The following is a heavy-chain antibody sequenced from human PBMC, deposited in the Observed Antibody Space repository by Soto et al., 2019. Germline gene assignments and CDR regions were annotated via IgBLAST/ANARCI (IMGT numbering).Heavy chain of an antibody. Sequence: QLQLQESGSGLVKPSQTLSLTCAVSGGSISSAVYSWNWIRQPPGKGLEWIGYIFHPGSTYSNPSLKSRARILLDTSDKQFSPKLSSATAADTAVYYCARGAHAYPSYFDSWGQGTLVTVSS. CDR3: ARGAHAYPSYFDS. V-gene: IGHV4-30-2*01. CDR1: GGSISSAVYS. CDR2: IFHPGST. D-gene: IGHD2-2*01. J-gene: IGHJ4*02.